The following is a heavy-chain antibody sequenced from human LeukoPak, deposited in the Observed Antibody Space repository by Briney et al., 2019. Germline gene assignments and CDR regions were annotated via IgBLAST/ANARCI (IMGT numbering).Heavy chain of an antibody. CDR3: ARSRRTMYSSSWYYFDY. V-gene: IGHV3-66*01. J-gene: IGHJ4*02. D-gene: IGHD6-13*01. CDR1: GFTVSSNY. Sequence: GGSLRLSCAASGFTVSSNYMSWVRQAPGKGLEWVSVIYSGGSTYYADSVKGRFTISRDNSKNTLYLQMNSLRAEDTAVYYCARSRRTMYSSSWYYFDYWGQGTLVTVSS. CDR2: IYSGGST.